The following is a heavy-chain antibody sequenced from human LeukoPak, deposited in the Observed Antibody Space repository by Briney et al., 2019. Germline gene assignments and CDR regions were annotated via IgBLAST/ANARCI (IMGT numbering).Heavy chain of an antibody. CDR3: ARGEGYSGSYYTDLDY. V-gene: IGHV3-30-3*01. CDR2: ISYDGSNK. CDR1: GFTFSSYA. J-gene: IGHJ4*02. Sequence: GGSLRLSCAASGFTFSSYAMRWVRQAPGKGLEWVAVISYDGSNKYYADSVKGRFTISRDNSKNTLYLQMNSLRAEDTAVYYCARGEGYSGSYYTDLDYWGQGTLVTVSS. D-gene: IGHD1-26*01.